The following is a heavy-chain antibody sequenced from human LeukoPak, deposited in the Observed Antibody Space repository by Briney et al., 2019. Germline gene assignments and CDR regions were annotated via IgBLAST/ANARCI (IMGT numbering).Heavy chain of an antibody. D-gene: IGHD6-13*01. CDR1: GGSIRSGSYY. J-gene: IGHJ3*02. CDR2: IYTSGST. CDR3: ARYSSTGYDAFDI. V-gene: IGHV4-61*02. Sequence: SETLSLTCTVSGGSIRSGSYYWSWIRQPAGKGLEWIGRIYTSGSTNYNPSLKSRVTISVDTSKNQFSLKLSSVTATDTAVYYCARYSSTGYDAFDIWGQGTMVTVSS.